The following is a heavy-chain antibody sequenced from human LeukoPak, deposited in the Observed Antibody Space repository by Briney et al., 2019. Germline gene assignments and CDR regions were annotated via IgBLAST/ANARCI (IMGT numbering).Heavy chain of an antibody. J-gene: IGHJ4*02. V-gene: IGHV3-74*01. D-gene: IGHD2-2*01. CDR1: GFTFSSNW. Sequence: PGGSPRLSCVASGFTFSSNWMHWVRQAPGKGLVWVSRINSDGSSTHYADSVKGRFTISRDNAKNTVYLQMNSLRAEDTAVYYCTGPMPPSYWGQGTLVTVSS. CDR2: INSDGSST. CDR3: TGPMPPSY.